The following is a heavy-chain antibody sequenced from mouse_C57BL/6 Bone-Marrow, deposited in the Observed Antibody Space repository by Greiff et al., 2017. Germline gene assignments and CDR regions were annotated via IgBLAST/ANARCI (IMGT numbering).Heavy chain of an antibody. CDR2: ISSGGGYI. D-gene: IGHD1-1*01. CDR1: GFTFSSYA. Sequence: DVLLVESGEGLVKPGGSLKLSCAASGFTFSSYAMSWVRQTPEQRLEWVAYISSGGGYIYYADTVKGRFTISRDTARNTLYLQMSSLKSEDTAMYYCTGTTVVAPFDYWGQGTTLTVSS. J-gene: IGHJ2*01. V-gene: IGHV5-9-1*02. CDR3: TGTTVVAPFDY.